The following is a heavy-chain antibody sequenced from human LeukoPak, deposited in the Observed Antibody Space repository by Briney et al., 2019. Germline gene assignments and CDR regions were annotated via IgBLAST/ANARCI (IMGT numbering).Heavy chain of an antibody. CDR2: IYYSGST. CDR3: ARLGRMELWQTPGLDY. Sequence: ASETLSLTCTVSGGSMSPYHWGWIRQPPGKGLEWTGYIYYSGSTNYNPSLNSRVTISVDTSKNQFSLKLSSVTAADTAVYYCARLGRMELWQTPGLDYWGQGTLVTVSS. V-gene: IGHV4-59*12. J-gene: IGHJ4*02. D-gene: IGHD5-18*01. CDR1: GGSMSPYH.